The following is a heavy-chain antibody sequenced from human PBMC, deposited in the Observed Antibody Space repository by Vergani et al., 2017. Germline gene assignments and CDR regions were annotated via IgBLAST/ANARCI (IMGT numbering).Heavy chain of an antibody. D-gene: IGHD3-10*01. CDR3: ASGGHGSENGGALQL. Sequence: EKQLVQSGSETKKPGESLKISCQAFGYIFSNFWIGGVRQRPGRGLEGMGIIYPGDSGVKSNPTFRGQVIFSVDTSVNTAYLQWRSLQASDTATYFCASGGHGSENGGALQLWGQGTNITVSS. J-gene: IGHJ3*01. CDR2: IYPGDSGV. V-gene: IGHV5-51*01. CDR1: GYIFSNFW.